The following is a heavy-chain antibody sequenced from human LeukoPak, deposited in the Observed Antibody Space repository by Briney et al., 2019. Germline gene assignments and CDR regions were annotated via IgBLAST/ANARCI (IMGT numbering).Heavy chain of an antibody. V-gene: IGHV1-69*13. D-gene: IGHD2-15*01. J-gene: IGHJ4*02. CDR2: IIPIFGAA. CDR3: AREDLSLGYCSGGSCPFDY. CDR1: GGTFSSYA. Sequence: SVKVSCKASGGTFSSYAISWVRQAPGQGLEWMGGIIPIFGAANYAQKFQGRVTITADESTSTAYMELSSLRSEDTAVYYCAREDLSLGYCSGGSCPFDYWGQGTLVTVSS.